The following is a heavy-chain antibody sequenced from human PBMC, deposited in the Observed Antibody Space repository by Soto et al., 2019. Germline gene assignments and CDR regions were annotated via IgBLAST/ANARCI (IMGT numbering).Heavy chain of an antibody. CDR3: AKEDDSWTNGHFDI. CDR2: ISASGGEA. V-gene: IGHV3-23*01. Sequence: EVQLLESGGGLVQPGGSLRLSCAASGFTFVSYDMSWVRQAPGKGLEWVSGISASGGEAYYADSVKGRFTISRDNSKNTLYVQMDSMRAEDTAIYYWAKEDDSWTNGHFDIWGQGTMVTVSS. CDR1: GFTFVSYD. J-gene: IGHJ3*02. D-gene: IGHD3-3*01.